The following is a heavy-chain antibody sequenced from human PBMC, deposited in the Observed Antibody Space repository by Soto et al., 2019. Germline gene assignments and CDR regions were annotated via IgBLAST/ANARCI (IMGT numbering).Heavy chain of an antibody. CDR3: ARHESSYGYMAPDV. CDR1: GYSFTTYW. V-gene: IGHV5-51*01. J-gene: IGHJ6*02. CDR2: IYPDDSDT. D-gene: IGHD5-18*01. Sequence: GESLKISCQGSGYSFTTYWIGWVRQMPGKGLEWMGMIYPDDSDTRYSPSFQGQVTISADKSTSTAYLQWSSLKASDTAMYYCARHESSYGYMAPDVWGQGTTVTVSS.